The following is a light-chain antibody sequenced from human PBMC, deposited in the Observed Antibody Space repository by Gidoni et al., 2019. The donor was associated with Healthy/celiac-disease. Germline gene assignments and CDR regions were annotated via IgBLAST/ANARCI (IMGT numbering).Light chain of an antibody. Sequence: DIQMTQSPSSLSASVGDRVTITCQASQDISNYLNWYQQKPVKAPKLLIYDASNLETGVPSRFSGSGSGTYFTFTISSLQPEYIATYYCQQYDNLPFYTFGQGTKLEIK. CDR1: QDISNY. V-gene: IGKV1-33*01. CDR3: QQYDNLPFYT. J-gene: IGKJ2*01. CDR2: DAS.